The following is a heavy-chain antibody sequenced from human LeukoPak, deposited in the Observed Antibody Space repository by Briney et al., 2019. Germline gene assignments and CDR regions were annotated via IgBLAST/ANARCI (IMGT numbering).Heavy chain of an antibody. CDR1: GGSISSYY. Sequence: SETLSLTCTVSGGSISSYYWSWIRQPAGKGLESIGHISTSGSTNYNPSLKSRVTISVDTSKNQFSLKLSSVTAADTAVYYCARFRGRIAAAGTVYFDYWGQGTLVTVSS. J-gene: IGHJ4*02. CDR2: ISTSGST. CDR3: ARFRGRIAAAGTVYFDY. V-gene: IGHV4-4*07. D-gene: IGHD6-13*01.